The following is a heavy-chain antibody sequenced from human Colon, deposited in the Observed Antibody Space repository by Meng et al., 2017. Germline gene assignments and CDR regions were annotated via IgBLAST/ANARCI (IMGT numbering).Heavy chain of an antibody. V-gene: IGHV1-18*01. CDR1: GYTFISNA. CDR2: ISVYERKT. CDR3: TRGGGSAYYGLDV. Sequence: ASVKVSCKASGYTFISNAFSWVRQAPGQGLEWLGWISVYERKTNYAQKVQGRVTMPTDTSTSTVYMEPRSLRSDDTAVYYCTRGGGSAYYGLDVWGQGTTVTVSS. D-gene: IGHD2-2*01. J-gene: IGHJ6*02.